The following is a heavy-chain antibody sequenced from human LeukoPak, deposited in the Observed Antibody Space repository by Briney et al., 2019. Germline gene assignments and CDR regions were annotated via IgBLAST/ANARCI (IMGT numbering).Heavy chain of an antibody. CDR1: GYTFTSYG. D-gene: IGHD6-19*01. V-gene: IGHV1-18*01. Sequence: GASAKVSCKASGYTFTSYGISWVRQAPGQGLEWMGWISAYNGNTNYAQKLQGRVTMTTDTSTSTAYMELRSLRSDDTAVYYCARVPYSSGWYPDFDYWGQGTLVTVSS. CDR3: ARVPYSSGWYPDFDY. CDR2: ISAYNGNT. J-gene: IGHJ4*02.